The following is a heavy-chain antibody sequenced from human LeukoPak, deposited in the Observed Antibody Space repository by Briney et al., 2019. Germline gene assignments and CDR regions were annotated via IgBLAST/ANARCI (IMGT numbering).Heavy chain of an antibody. CDR2: INWNGGST. V-gene: IGHV3-20*04. CDR1: GFTFDDYG. CDR3: AGRTVTPYYHDSSGFHLQY. D-gene: IGHD3-22*01. J-gene: IGHJ1*01. Sequence: GGSLRLSCAASGFTFDDYGMSWVRHAPGKGLEWVSGINWNGGSTGYADSVKGRFTISRDNSKNTLYLQMNSLRAEDTAVYYCAGRTVTPYYHDSSGFHLQYWGQGTLVTVSS.